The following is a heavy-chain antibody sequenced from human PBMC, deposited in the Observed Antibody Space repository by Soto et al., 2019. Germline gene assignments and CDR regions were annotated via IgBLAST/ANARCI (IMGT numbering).Heavy chain of an antibody. CDR3: ASDCICTSCYDYGMEV. CDR2: IYYSGST. V-gene: IGHV4-39*07. Sequence: SETLSLTCTVSGGSIGSSSYYWGWIRQPPGKGLEWIGSIYYSGSTYYNPSLKSRVTISVDTSKNQFSLKLSSVTAADTAVYYGASDCICTSCYDYGMEVWGQGTTVTVSS. D-gene: IGHD2-2*01. CDR1: GGSIGSSSYY. J-gene: IGHJ6*01.